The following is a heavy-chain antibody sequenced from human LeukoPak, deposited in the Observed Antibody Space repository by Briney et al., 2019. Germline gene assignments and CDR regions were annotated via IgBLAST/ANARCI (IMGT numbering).Heavy chain of an antibody. J-gene: IGHJ4*02. V-gene: IGHV3-30*02. Sequence: GGSLRLSCAASGFTFNSYGMYWVRQAPGKGLEWVTFIRYDGRNKNYADSVKGRFTISRDNSKNTLYLQMNSLRAEDTAVYYCAKEAHYDFWSGYFSWGQGTLVTVSS. CDR3: AKEAHYDFWSGYFS. CDR1: GFTFNSYG. D-gene: IGHD3-3*01. CDR2: IRYDGRNK.